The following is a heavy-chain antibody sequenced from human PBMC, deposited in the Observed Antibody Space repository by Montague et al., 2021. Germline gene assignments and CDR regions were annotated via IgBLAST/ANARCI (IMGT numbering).Heavy chain of an antibody. CDR3: VRDRPTAWFDS. CDR2: ITGDGSDT. CDR1: GFSFSSLW. D-gene: IGHD5-18*01. Sequence: SLRLSCAASGFSFSSLWMHWVRQAPGKGLVWVSQITGDGSDTNYADSVKGRFTISRDNAKSTLYLQMNSLRDEDTAVYYCVRDRPTAWFDSWGQGTLVTVSS. V-gene: IGHV3-74*01. J-gene: IGHJ5*01.